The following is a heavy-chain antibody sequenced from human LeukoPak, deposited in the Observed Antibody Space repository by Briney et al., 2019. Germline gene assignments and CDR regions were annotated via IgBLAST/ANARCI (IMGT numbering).Heavy chain of an antibody. J-gene: IGHJ4*02. D-gene: IGHD3-16*01. CDR3: RVWFGVKGGN. V-gene: IGHV3-72*01. CDR1: GFTFSDHY. CDR2: TKNKADSYTT. Sequence: PGGSLRLSCAASGFTFSDHYMDWVRQAPGKGLEWVGRTKNKADSYTTEYAASVKGRFTISRDDSMNSLYLQMNSLKTEDTAVYFCRVWFGVKGGNWGQGTLVTVSS.